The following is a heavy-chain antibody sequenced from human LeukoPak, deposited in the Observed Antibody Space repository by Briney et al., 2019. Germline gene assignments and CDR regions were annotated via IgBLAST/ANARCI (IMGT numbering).Heavy chain of an antibody. CDR3: AREVVYSSSRWERRYYFDY. CDR2: IPYDGSIK. V-gene: IGHV3-30*03. J-gene: IGHJ4*02. Sequence: GGSLRLSCAASGFIFSTYGMHWVRQAPGKGLEWVAVIPYDGSIKYYADSVKGRFTISRDNSKNTLYLQMNSLRAEDTAVYYCAREVVYSSSRWERRYYFDYWGQGTLVTVSS. D-gene: IGHD6-6*01. CDR1: GFIFSTYG.